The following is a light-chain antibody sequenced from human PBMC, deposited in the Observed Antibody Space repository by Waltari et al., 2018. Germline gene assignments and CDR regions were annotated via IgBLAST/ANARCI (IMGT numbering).Light chain of an antibody. Sequence: QAVVTQEPSLTVSPGGTVTPTCGSSSGPVTSGHFPYWFQQKPGQAPRTLISETSNRLSWTPARFSGSLLGGKAALTLSDAQPDDDADYYCLLSYHDAVIFGGGTKLTVL. V-gene: IGLV7-46*01. CDR2: ETS. CDR3: LLSYHDAVI. J-gene: IGLJ2*01. CDR1: SGPVTSGHF.